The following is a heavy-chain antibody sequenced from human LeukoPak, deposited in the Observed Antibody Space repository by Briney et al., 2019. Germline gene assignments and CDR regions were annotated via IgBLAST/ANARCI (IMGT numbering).Heavy chain of an antibody. J-gene: IGHJ3*02. CDR2: IYSGGST. Sequence: GGSLRLSCAASGFTVSSNYMSWVRQAPGKGLEWVSVIYSGGSTYYADSVKGRFTISRDNSKNTLYLQMNSLRAEDTAVYYCAKGRITMIVVVKAAFDIWGQGTMVTVSS. D-gene: IGHD3-22*01. CDR3: AKGRITMIVVVKAAFDI. CDR1: GFTVSSNY. V-gene: IGHV3-53*01.